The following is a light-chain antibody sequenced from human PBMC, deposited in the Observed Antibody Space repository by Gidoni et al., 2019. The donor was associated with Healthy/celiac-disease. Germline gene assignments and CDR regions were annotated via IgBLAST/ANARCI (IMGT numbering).Light chain of an antibody. CDR1: QSVSSSC. CDR2: DAS. J-gene: IGKJ5*01. V-gene: IGKV3D-20*01. Sequence: EIVLTQSPATLSLSPGERATLSCGASQSVSSSCLAWYQQKPRLAPRLLIYDASSRATGIPDRFSGSGSGTDFTLTISRLEPEDFAVYYCQQYGSSLITFGQGTRLEIK. CDR3: QQYGSSLIT.